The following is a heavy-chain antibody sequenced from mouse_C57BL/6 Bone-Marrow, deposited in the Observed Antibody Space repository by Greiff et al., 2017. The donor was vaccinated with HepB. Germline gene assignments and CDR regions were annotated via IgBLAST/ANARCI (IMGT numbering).Heavy chain of an antibody. J-gene: IGHJ3*01. V-gene: IGHV1-67*01. CDR1: GYTFTDYA. Sequence: QVHVKQSGPELVRPGVSVKISCKGSGYTFTDYAMHWVKQSHAKSLEWIGVISTYYGDASYNQKFKDKATMTVDKSSSTAYMELARLTSEDSAVYYCARWGLNWDRFAYWGQGTLVTVSA. CDR2: ISTYYGDA. CDR3: ARWGLNWDRFAY. D-gene: IGHD4-1*01.